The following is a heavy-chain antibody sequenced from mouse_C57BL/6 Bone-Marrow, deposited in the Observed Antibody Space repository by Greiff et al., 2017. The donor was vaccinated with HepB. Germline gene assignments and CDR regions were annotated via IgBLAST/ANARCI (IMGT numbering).Heavy chain of an antibody. CDR2: INPNNGGT. J-gene: IGHJ2*01. Sequence: VQLQQSGPELVKPGASVKISCKASGYTFTDYYMNWVKQSHGKSLEWIGDINPNNGGTSYNQKFKGKATLTVDKSSSTAYMELRSLTSANSAVYYCARENYGSRYYFDYWGQGTTLTVSS. CDR3: ARENYGSRYYFDY. V-gene: IGHV1-26*01. CDR1: GYTFTDYY. D-gene: IGHD1-1*01.